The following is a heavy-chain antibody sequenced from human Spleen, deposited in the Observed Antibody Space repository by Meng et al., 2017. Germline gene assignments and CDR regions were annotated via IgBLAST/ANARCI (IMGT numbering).Heavy chain of an antibody. J-gene: IGHJ1*01. D-gene: IGHD6-13*01. CDR1: GYSFISYW. CDR2: IYPGFYPGDSNP. V-gene: IGHV5-51*01. Sequence: GESLKISCKASGYSFISYWIGWVRQTPGKGLEWMGVIYPGFYPGDSNPRYSPSFQGQVTISVDKSISTAYLQWSSLKASDTAMYYCVRQKYSSSLEYFQHWGLGTLVTVSS. CDR3: VRQKYSSSLEYFQH.